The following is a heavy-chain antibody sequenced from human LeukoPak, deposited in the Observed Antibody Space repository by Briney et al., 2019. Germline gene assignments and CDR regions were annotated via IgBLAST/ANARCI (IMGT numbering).Heavy chain of an antibody. Sequence: GGSLRLSCAASGFTFSSYWMSWVRQAPGKGLEWVVNIKQDGSEKYYVDSVKGRVTISRDNAKNSLYLQMNSLRAEDTAVYYCARVFGAGYSDYWGQGTLVTVSS. CDR1: GFTFSSYW. J-gene: IGHJ4*02. CDR3: ARVFGAGYSDY. CDR2: IKQDGSEK. D-gene: IGHD4/OR15-4a*01. V-gene: IGHV3-7*01.